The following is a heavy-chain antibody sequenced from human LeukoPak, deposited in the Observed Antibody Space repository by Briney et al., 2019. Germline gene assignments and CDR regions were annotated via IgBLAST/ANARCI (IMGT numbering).Heavy chain of an antibody. Sequence: GGSLRLSCAASGFTFSTFAMNWVRQAPGKGLEGVAGITASGPRTYYADSVKGRFSISRDNSESKVYLQMNSLRAEDTAIYYCAKDPFNIFGGLWGQGILVTVSS. CDR1: GFTFSTFA. D-gene: IGHD3-10*02. CDR3: AKDPFNIFGGL. CDR2: ITASGPRT. J-gene: IGHJ4*02. V-gene: IGHV3-23*01.